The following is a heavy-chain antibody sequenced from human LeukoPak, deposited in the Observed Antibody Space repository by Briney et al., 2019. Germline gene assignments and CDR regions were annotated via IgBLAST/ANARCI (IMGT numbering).Heavy chain of an antibody. J-gene: IGHJ4*02. D-gene: IGHD4-23*01. CDR2: IKSKTDGGTT. CDR1: GFTFSNAW. V-gene: IGHV3-15*01. CDR3: VNDYGGNPRHY. Sequence: GGSLRLSCAASGFTFSNAWMSWVRQAPGKGLEWVGRIKSKTDGGTTDYTAPVKGRFTISRDDSKNTLYLQMNSLKTVDTAVYYCVNDYGGNPRHYWGQGTLVTVSS.